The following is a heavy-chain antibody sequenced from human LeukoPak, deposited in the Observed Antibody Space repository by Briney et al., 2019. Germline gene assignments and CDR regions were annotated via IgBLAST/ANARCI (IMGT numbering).Heavy chain of an antibody. J-gene: IGHJ6*02. Sequence: ASVKVSCKASGGTFSSYAISWVRQAPGQGLEWMGGIIPIFGTANYAQKFQGRVTITADESTSTAYMELSSLRSEDTAVYYCATRILRFLEWEPTNYYYYYGMDVWGQGTTVTVSS. CDR3: ATRILRFLEWEPTNYYYYYGMDV. D-gene: IGHD3-3*01. CDR1: GGTFSSYA. V-gene: IGHV1-69*13. CDR2: IIPIFGTA.